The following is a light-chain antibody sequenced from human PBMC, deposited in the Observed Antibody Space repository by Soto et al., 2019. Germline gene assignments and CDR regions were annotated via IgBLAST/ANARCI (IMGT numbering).Light chain of an antibody. V-gene: IGLV2-14*01. J-gene: IGLJ3*02. CDR3: SSYTSSSTHWV. Sequence: QAVVTQPASVSGSPGQSITISCTGTSSDVGGYNYVSWYQKHPGKAPKLMIYDVSNRPSGVSNRFSGSKSGNTASLTISGLQAEDEADYYCSSYTSSSTHWVFGGGTKLTVL. CDR1: SSDVGGYNY. CDR2: DVS.